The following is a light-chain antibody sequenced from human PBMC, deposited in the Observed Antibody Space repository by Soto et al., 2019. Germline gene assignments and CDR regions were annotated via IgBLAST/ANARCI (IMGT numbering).Light chain of an antibody. Sequence: EIQLSQSPSSLSLSVGDRATITCRTSQSISNYLAWYQQKPGKVPKLLMYDASTMHSGVPSRFSGSGSGTDFTLTISSLQPEDVAPYYCQQHNGAPLTFGGGTKVDIK. CDR1: QSISNY. J-gene: IGKJ4*01. CDR2: DAS. CDR3: QQHNGAPLT. V-gene: IGKV1-27*01.